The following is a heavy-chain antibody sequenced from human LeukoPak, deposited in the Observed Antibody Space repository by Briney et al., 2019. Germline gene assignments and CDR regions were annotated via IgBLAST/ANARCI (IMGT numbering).Heavy chain of an antibody. CDR2: IYYSGST. D-gene: IGHD6-13*01. Sequence: SETLSLTCTVSGGSINSYYWNWIRQPPGKGLDWIGYIYYSGSTNYNPSLKSRVTISVDTSKNQFSLKLSSVTATDTAVYYCARHGGYSSPYLHWGQGTLVTVSS. CDR1: GGSINSYY. CDR3: ARHGGYSSPYLH. V-gene: IGHV4-59*08. J-gene: IGHJ1*01.